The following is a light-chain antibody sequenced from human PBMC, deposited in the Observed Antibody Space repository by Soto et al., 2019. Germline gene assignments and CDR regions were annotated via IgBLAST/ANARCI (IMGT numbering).Light chain of an antibody. Sequence: QSALTQPASVSGSPGQSITISCTGTSSDVGSYNVVSWYQQHPGEVPKLMIYEVSKRPSGVSNRFSGSKSGNAASLTISGLQAGDEADYYCCSYVGSKTYVFGTGTKVTVL. CDR1: SSDVGSYNV. V-gene: IGLV2-23*02. CDR3: CSYVGSKTYV. CDR2: EVS. J-gene: IGLJ1*01.